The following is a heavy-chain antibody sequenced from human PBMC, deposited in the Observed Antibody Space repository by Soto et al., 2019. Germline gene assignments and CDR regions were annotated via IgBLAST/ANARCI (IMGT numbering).Heavy chain of an antibody. CDR2: ISYDGSNK. CDR3: ARGKRLTRGYYGMDV. D-gene: IGHD7-27*01. V-gene: IGHV3-30-3*01. Sequence: PGGSLRLSCAASGFTFSSYAMHWVRQAPGKGLEWVAVISYDGSNKYYADSVKGRFTISRDNSKNTLYLQMNSLRAEDTAVYYCARGKRLTRGYYGMDVWGQGTTVTVSS. J-gene: IGHJ6*02. CDR1: GFTFSSYA.